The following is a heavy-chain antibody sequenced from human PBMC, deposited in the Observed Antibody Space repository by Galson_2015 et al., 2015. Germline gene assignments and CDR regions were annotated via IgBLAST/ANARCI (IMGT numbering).Heavy chain of an antibody. D-gene: IGHD5-24*01. J-gene: IGHJ6*04. Sequence: SLRLSCAASGFTFSSYWMTWVRQAPGKGLEWAAYIRQDGSEKFYADSVKGRFTISRDNAKNSLYLQMSSLRAEDTAVYYCARCYCRERYGAVWGKGTPVTVSS. CDR1: GFTFSSYW. V-gene: IGHV3-7*01. CDR2: IRQDGSEK. CDR3: ARCYCRERYGAV.